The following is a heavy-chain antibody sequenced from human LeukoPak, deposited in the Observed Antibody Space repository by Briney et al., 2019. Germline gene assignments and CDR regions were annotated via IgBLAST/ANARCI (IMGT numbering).Heavy chain of an antibody. V-gene: IGHV3-21*01. J-gene: IGHJ6*02. D-gene: IGHD4-17*01. CDR1: GFTFSCYS. CDR3: ARASDYGDYFTGMDV. Sequence: GGCLRLSCAASGFTFSCYSMNWVRQAPGKGLEWVSSISSSSSYIYYADSVKGRFTISRDNAKNSLYLQMNSLRAEDTAVYYCARASDYGDYFTGMDVWGQGTTVTVSS. CDR2: ISSSSSYI.